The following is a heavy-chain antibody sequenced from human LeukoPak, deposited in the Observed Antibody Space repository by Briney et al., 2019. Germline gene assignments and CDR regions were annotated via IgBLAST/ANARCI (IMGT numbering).Heavy chain of an antibody. V-gene: IGHV3-21*01. Sequence: GGSLRLSCTASGFTFSGYSMNWNRQAPGKGLEWVSSFGTRSTSIYHAGSVKGRFAISRDNAKNLLYLQMNSLRAEDTALYYCAREVSEGFDFWGQGTLVTVSS. CDR1: GFTFSGYS. D-gene: IGHD3-22*01. CDR2: FGTRSTSI. CDR3: AREVSEGFDF. J-gene: IGHJ4*02.